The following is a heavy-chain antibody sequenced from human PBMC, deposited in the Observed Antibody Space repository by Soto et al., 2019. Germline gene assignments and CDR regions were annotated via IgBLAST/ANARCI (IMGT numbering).Heavy chain of an antibody. Sequence: TLSLTCTVSVGSISSGGYYWSWIRQHPGKGLEWIGYIYYIGRTYYNPSLHSRVSIAVDTTENQFSLKLTSVTAADTSVYYCARGSFSSSSSWFDPWGRGTLVTVSS. CDR1: VGSISSGGYY. CDR3: ARGSFSSSSSWFDP. J-gene: IGHJ5*02. V-gene: IGHV4-31*03. CDR2: IYYIGRT. D-gene: IGHD6-6*01.